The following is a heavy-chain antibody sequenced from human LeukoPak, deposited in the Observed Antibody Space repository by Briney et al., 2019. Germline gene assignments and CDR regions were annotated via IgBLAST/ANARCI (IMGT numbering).Heavy chain of an antibody. D-gene: IGHD3-3*01. CDR1: GFTFSRYE. Sequence: GGSLRLSCAASGFTFSRYEMIWVRQAPGKGLEWLSYISSGSSSIYYADSVKGRFTISRDNDRNSLYLQMSSLRAEDTAVYYCARGRSDYDFWGGFYNYWGQGSLVTVSS. J-gene: IGHJ4*02. V-gene: IGHV3-48*03. CDR3: ARGRSDYDFWGGFYNY. CDR2: ISSGSSSI.